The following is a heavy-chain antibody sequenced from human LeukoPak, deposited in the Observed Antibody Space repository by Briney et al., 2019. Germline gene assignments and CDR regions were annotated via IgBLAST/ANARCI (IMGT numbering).Heavy chain of an antibody. CDR2: IIPIFGTA. D-gene: IGHD3-10*01. V-gene: IGHV1-69*13. CDR3: ARVQNYYGSGSYYNNNWFDP. CDR1: GGTFSSYA. J-gene: IGHJ5*02. Sequence: ASVKVSCKASGGTFSSYAISWVRQAPGQGLEWMGGIIPIFGTANYAQKFQGRVTITADESTSTAYMELSSLRSEDTAVYYCARVQNYYGSGSYYNNNWFDPWGQGTLVTVSS.